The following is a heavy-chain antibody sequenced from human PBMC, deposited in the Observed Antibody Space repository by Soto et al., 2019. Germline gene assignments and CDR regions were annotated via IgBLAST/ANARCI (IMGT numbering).Heavy chain of an antibody. CDR3: ARDAPRWELRYGMDV. D-gene: IGHD1-26*01. CDR2: IWYDGSNK. Sequence: QVQLVESGGGVVQPGRSLRLSCAASGFTFSSYGMHWVRQAPGKGLEWVAVIWYDGSNKYYADSVKGRFTISRDNSXXTLYLQMNSLRAEDTAVYYCARDAPRWELRYGMDVWGQGTTVTVSS. V-gene: IGHV3-33*01. J-gene: IGHJ6*02. CDR1: GFTFSSYG.